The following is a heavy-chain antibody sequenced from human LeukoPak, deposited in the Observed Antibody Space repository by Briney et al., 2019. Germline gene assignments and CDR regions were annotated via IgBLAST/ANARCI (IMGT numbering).Heavy chain of an antibody. D-gene: IGHD3-16*02. J-gene: IGHJ4*02. CDR3: ARGTLRLGELSFADY. CDR1: GYTFTGYY. CDR2: ISACNGNT. Sequence: ASVKVSCKASGYTFTGYYMHWVRQAPGQGLEWMGWISACNGNTNYAQKLQGRVTMTTDTSTSTAYMELRSLRSDDTAVYYCARGTLRLGELSFADYWGQGTLVTVSS. V-gene: IGHV1-18*04.